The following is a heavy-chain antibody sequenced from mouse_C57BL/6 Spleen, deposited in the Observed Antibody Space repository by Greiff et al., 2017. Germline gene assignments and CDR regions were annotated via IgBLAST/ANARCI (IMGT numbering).Heavy chain of an antibody. CDR1: GYTFTSYW. CDR3: ARGRSTRAMDY. CDR2: IDPSDSET. J-gene: IGHJ4*01. Sequence: QVQLQQPGAELVMPGSSVKLSCKASGYTFTSYWMHWVKQSPIQGLEWIGNIDPSDSETHYNQKFKDKATLTVDKSSSTAYMQLSSLTSEDSAVYYCARGRSTRAMDYWGQGASVTVSS. V-gene: IGHV1-52*01.